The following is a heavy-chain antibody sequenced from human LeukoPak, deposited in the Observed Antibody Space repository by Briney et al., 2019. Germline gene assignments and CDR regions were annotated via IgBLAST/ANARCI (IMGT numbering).Heavy chain of an antibody. CDR3: ARDAEKTTIFGLEWRDGDWFDP. CDR2: VYYSGLT. V-gene: IGHV4-39*07. J-gene: IGHJ5*02. D-gene: IGHD3/OR15-3a*01. CDR1: GGSISSYY. Sequence: SETLSLTCTVSGGSISSYYWGWIRQPPRRGPEWLASVYYSGLTYYNSSLKSRVTISVDTSKNQLSLKLSSVTAADTAVYYCARDAEKTTIFGLEWRDGDWFDPWGQGTLVSVSS.